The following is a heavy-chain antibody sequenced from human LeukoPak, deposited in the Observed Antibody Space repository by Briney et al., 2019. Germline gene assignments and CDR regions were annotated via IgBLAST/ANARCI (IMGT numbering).Heavy chain of an antibody. CDR2: INSNGGRT. D-gene: IGHD3-22*01. CDR1: GFTFSAYA. Sequence: GGSLRLSCSASGFTFSAYAMYWVRQAPGKGLEYVSAINSNGGRTYYADSVKGRFTISRDNSKNTLFLQMSSLRVEDTAVYYCVKDLYYDNSGYYSGAFDYWGQGTLVTVSS. V-gene: IGHV3-64D*06. J-gene: IGHJ4*02. CDR3: VKDLYYDNSGYYSGAFDY.